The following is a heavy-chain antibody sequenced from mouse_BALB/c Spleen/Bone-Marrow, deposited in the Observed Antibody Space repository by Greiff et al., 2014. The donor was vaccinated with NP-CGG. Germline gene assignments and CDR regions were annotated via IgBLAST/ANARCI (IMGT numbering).Heavy chain of an antibody. J-gene: IGHJ4*01. CDR3: ASTGAGAMDY. D-gene: IGHD4-1*02. CDR1: GFSLTNYG. CDR2: IWAGGST. Sequence: VKLMESGPGLVAPSQSLSITCTVSGFSLTNYGIHWVRQPPGKGLEWLGVIWAGGSTNYNSALMSRLSITKDNSKSQVFLKMNSLQTDDTAMYYCASTGAGAMDYWGQGTSVIVSS. V-gene: IGHV2-9*02.